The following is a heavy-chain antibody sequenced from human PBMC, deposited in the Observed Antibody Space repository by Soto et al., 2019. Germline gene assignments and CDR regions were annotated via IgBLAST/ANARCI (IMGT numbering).Heavy chain of an antibody. Sequence: ASVKVSCKASGYTFTGYYMHWVRQAPGQGLEWMGWINPNSGGTNYAQKFQGWVTMTRDTSISTAYMELGRLRSDDTAVYYCAKVGATTPFDAFDIWGQGTMVTVS. CDR1: GYTFTGYY. D-gene: IGHD1-26*01. V-gene: IGHV1-2*04. CDR3: AKVGATTPFDAFDI. J-gene: IGHJ3*02. CDR2: INPNSGGT.